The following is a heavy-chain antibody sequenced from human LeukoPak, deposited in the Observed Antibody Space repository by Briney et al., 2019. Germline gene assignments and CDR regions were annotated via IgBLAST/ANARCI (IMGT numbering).Heavy chain of an antibody. CDR1: GYTFTSYW. Sequence: ASVKVSCKASGYTFTSYWIQWVRRAPGQGLEWMGLINPDGGSTAYAHRFQGRVTMTRDTSTSTVYMDFSSLRSEDVALYYCARAPRNSSTMLDYWGQGTLVTVSS. V-gene: IGHV1-46*01. CDR2: INPDGGST. D-gene: IGHD6-13*01. CDR3: ARAPRNSSTMLDY. J-gene: IGHJ4*02.